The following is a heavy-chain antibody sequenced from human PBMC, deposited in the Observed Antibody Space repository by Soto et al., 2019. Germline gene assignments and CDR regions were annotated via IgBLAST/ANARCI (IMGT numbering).Heavy chain of an antibody. Sequence: VASVKASCRAPGSRFIDYFMHWVPRPPGQGLEWMGWINHKCGGTKTGVRWQGRSTMTRDTCISTVFMVLGKLTSDDTAVYFFARGYNWHYQGRTVYWGLGPLVTVSS. CDR1: GSRFIDYF. D-gene: IGHD1-7*01. CDR2: INHKCGGT. J-gene: IGHJ4*02. V-gene: IGHV1-2*02. CDR3: ARGYNWHYQGRTVY.